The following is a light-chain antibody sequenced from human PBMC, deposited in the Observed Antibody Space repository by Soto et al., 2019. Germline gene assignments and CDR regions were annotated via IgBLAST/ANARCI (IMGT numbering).Light chain of an antibody. CDR2: EVV. J-gene: IGLJ1*01. CDR3: KSYAGSNTYV. Sequence: QSALTQPPSASGSPGQSVTISCTGTKNDIGVYDFVSWYPHHPGKAPRLIIYEVVQRPSGVPDRFSGSKSGNTASLTVSGLQAADEADYFCKSYAGSNTYVFGSGTKLTVL. CDR1: KNDIGVYDF. V-gene: IGLV2-8*01.